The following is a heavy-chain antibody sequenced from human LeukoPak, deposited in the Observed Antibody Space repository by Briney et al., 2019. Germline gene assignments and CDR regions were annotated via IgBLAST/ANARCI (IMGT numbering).Heavy chain of an antibody. CDR2: IYPGDSDT. D-gene: IGHD6-13*01. Sequence: GESLKISCTVSGYSFTTYWIGWVRQMPGKGLEWMGIIYPGDSDTRYSPSFQGQVTISADNSISTTYLQWSSLKASDTAMYYCARRAAGGTYFDYWGQGTLVTVSS. CDR1: GYSFTTYW. V-gene: IGHV5-51*01. CDR3: ARRAAGGTYFDY. J-gene: IGHJ4*02.